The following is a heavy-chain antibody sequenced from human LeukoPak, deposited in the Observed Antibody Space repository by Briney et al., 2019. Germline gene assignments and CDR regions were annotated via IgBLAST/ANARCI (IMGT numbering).Heavy chain of an antibody. CDR3: AREMAKIISPFYY. V-gene: IGHV3-7*01. Sequence: PGGSLRLSCAASGFTFSSYWMSWVRQAPGKGLEWVANIKQDGSEKYYVDSVKGRFTISRDNAKNSLYLQMNSLRAEDTAVYYCAREMAKIISPFYYWGQGTLVTVSS. D-gene: IGHD5-24*01. J-gene: IGHJ4*02. CDR1: GFTFSSYW. CDR2: IKQDGSEK.